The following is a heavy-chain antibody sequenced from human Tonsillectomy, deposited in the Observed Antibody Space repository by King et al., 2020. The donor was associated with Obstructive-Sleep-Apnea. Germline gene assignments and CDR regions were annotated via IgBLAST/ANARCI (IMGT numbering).Heavy chain of an antibody. Sequence: VQLVESGGGLVQPGGSLRLSCAASGFTVSSNYMSWVRQAPGKGREWVSVLYSGGSTYYADSVKGRFTISRHNSKNTLDLQMNSLRAEDTAVYYCARVPYYSYGFDPWGQGTLVTVSS. CDR1: GFTVSSNY. J-gene: IGHJ5*02. CDR2: LYSGGST. CDR3: ARVPYYSYGFDP. V-gene: IGHV3-53*04. D-gene: IGHD1-26*01.